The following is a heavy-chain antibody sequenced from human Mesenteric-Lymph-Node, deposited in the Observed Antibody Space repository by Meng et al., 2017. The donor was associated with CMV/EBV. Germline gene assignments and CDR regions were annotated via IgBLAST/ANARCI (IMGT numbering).Heavy chain of an antibody. CDR2: IDPSDSYT. CDR1: VYSFTRYW. D-gene: IGHD1-26*01. CDR3: ARQEGADWYFDL. Sequence: CKGSVYSFTRYWVSWVRQMAGKGLEWMGRIDPSDSYTNYSPSFQGHVTISADKSISTAYLQWSSLKASDTAMYYCARQEGADWYFDLWGRGTLVTVSS. V-gene: IGHV5-10-1*01. J-gene: IGHJ2*01.